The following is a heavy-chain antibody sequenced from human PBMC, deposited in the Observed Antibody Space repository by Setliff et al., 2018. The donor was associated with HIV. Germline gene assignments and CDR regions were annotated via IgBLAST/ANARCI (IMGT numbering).Heavy chain of an antibody. CDR2: VSSIGNT. CDR1: GISINGYY. D-gene: IGHD2-8*02. Sequence: SETLSLTCSVSGISINGYYWSWIRQSPRTRLEWIGYVSSIGNTNYNPSLKSRVTMSIDTSNNQFSLKLSSVTAADTSVYHCARLYLNTGGYWASTYRYLDLWGRGTLVTV. CDR3: ARLYLNTGGYWASTYRYLDL. J-gene: IGHJ2*01. V-gene: IGHV4-4*08.